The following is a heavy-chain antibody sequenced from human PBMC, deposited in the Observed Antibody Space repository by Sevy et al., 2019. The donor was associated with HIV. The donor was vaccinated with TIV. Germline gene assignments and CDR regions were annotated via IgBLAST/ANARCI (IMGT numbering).Heavy chain of an antibody. D-gene: IGHD3-3*01. Sequence: GGSLRLSCTSSGFTFSSYAMNWVRQAPGKGLEWVSTISHSGDSTYYADSVKGRFTISRDNSENTMLLQMNSLRAEDTALYYCAGRKVGDFWSGSIRGPWAGGPLFDYWGQGTLVTVSS. CDR1: GFTFSSYA. J-gene: IGHJ4*02. V-gene: IGHV3-23*01. CDR3: AGRKVGDFWSGSIRGPWAGGPLFDY. CDR2: ISHSGDST.